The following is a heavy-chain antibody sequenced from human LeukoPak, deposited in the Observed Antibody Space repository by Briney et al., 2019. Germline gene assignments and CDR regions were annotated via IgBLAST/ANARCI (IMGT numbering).Heavy chain of an antibody. CDR3: ARALAVAAYFDY. D-gene: IGHD6-19*01. V-gene: IGHV3-21*01. J-gene: IGHJ4*02. CDR1: GFTFTSYS. Sequence: GGSLRLSCAASGFTFTSYSMNWGRQAPGKGLEWVSSISSTGNYIYYADSVKGRFTISRDNAKNSLYLQMNSLRAEDTAVYYRARALAVAAYFDYWGQGTLVTVSS. CDR2: ISSTGNYI.